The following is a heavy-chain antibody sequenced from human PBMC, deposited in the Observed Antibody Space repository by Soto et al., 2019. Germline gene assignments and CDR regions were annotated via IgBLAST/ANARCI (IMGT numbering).Heavy chain of an antibody. Sequence: QVQLVQSGAEVKKPGSSVKVSCKASGGSVSNNTLSWVRQAPGQGLQWMGRIIPILGRANYAENFQGRLTIIADKSTSTAYMELSSLRSEDTAVYFCAGDSAYSNYAFDFWGQGTLVIVSS. J-gene: IGHJ4*02. D-gene: IGHD4-4*01. CDR2: IIPILGRA. CDR1: GGSVSNNT. CDR3: AGDSAYSNYAFDF. V-gene: IGHV1-69*08.